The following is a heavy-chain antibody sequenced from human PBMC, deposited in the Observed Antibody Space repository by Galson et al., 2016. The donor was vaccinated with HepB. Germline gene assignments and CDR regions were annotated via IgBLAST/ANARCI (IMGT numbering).Heavy chain of an antibody. J-gene: IGHJ4*02. CDR3: VRGSSGVRTDF. V-gene: IGHV1-18*04. Sequence: SVKVSCKASGFTFSNFGFTWVRQAPGQGLEWMGWISAYNGDINYAQRVQGRLTMTTDTSTNTAYMELRSLTSDDTAVYYCVRGSSGVRTDFWGQGTLVTVSS. CDR2: ISAYNGDI. D-gene: IGHD1-1*01. CDR1: GFTFSNFG.